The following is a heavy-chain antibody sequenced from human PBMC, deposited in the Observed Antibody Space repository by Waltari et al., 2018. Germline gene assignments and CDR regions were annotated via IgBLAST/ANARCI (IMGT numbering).Heavy chain of an antibody. D-gene: IGHD2-15*01. CDR2: IYTSGST. J-gene: IGHJ5*02. Sequence: QVQLQESGPGLVKPSQTLSLTCPVSGGSISSGSYYWRWIRQPAGKGLEWIGRIYTSGSTNYNPSLKSRVTISVDTSKNQFSLKLSSVTAADTAVYYCARSWSTKQFDPWGQGTLVTVSS. CDR1: GGSISSGSYY. CDR3: ARSWSTKQFDP. V-gene: IGHV4-61*02.